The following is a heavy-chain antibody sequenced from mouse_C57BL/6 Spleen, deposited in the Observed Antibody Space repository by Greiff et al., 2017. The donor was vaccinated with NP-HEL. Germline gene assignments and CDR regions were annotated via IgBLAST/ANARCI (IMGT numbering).Heavy chain of an antibody. J-gene: IGHJ3*01. Sequence: QVQLQQPGAELVKPGASVKMSCKAAGYTFTSYWITWVKQRPGQGLEWIGDIYPGSGSTNYNEKFKSKATLTVDTSSNTAYMQLRSLTSEDFAVYYCARKGIYDGYYVFAYWGQGTLVTVSA. V-gene: IGHV1-55*01. CDR1: GYTFTSYW. CDR2: IYPGSGST. D-gene: IGHD2-3*01. CDR3: ARKGIYDGYYVFAY.